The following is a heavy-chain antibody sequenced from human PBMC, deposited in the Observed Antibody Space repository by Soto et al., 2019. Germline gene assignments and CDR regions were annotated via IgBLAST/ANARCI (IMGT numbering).Heavy chain of an antibody. CDR1: GGSFNSFY. CDR3: AREYSRSYYFDY. CDR2: INHSGRT. V-gene: IGHV4-34*02. D-gene: IGHD6-6*01. J-gene: IGHJ4*02. Sequence: QVQLQQWGAGLLKPSGTLSLTCAVYGGSFNSFYWSWIRQAPGKGLEWIGEINHSGRTNYNPSLKSRVTILVDPSKNQFSLNLTSVTAADTAVYYCAREYSRSYYFDYWGQGTLVTVSS.